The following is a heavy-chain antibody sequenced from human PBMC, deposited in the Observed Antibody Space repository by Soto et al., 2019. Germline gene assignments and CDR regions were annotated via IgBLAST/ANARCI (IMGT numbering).Heavy chain of an antibody. J-gene: IGHJ4*02. CDR1: GGSISSISYY. V-gene: IGHV4-39*01. CDR2: IKYSGHT. D-gene: IGHD2-2*01. CDR3: ARVDIAVVPSTIFAS. Sequence: QLQLQESGPGLVKSSETLSLTCTVSGGSISSISYYWGWIRQPPGKGLEWIGSIKYSGHTYYNPSIKSRVTISVDTSKNQFSLRLSSVTAAETAVYYCARVDIAVVPSTIFASWGQGALVTVSS.